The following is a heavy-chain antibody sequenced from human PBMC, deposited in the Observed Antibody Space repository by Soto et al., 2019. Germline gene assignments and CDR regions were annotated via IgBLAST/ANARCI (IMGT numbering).Heavy chain of an antibody. V-gene: IGHV3-23*01. CDR1: GFTFSSYA. CDR3: AKRGLLLWFGEPRYYFDY. J-gene: IGHJ4*02. Sequence: PGGSLRLSCAASGFTFSSYAMSWVRQAPGKGLEWVSAISGSGGSTYYADSVKGRFTISRDNSKNTLYLQMNSLRAEDTAVYYCAKRGLLLWFGEPRYYFDYWGQGTLVTVSS. D-gene: IGHD3-10*01. CDR2: ISGSGGST.